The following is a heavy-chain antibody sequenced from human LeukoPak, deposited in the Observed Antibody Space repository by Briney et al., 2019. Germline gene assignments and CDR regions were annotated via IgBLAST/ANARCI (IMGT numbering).Heavy chain of an antibody. CDR2: IYYSGNT. J-gene: IGHJ4*02. V-gene: IGHV4-59*01. D-gene: IGHD6-19*01. CDR3: VRENYSSGWYGIIDY. Sequence: SETLSLTCTVSGCSISNYYLSWIRQPPGKGLEWIGYIYYSGNTNYNPSLKSRVTISVDTSKNQFSLKLSSVTAADTAVYYCVRENYSSGWYGIIDYWGQGTLVTVSS. CDR1: GCSISNYY.